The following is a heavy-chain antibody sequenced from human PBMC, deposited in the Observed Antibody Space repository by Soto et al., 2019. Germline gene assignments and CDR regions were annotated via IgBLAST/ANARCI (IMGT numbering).Heavy chain of an antibody. CDR3: AKEGGNHYYYYAMDV. D-gene: IGHD1-26*01. CDR2: TFYRSKWYN. J-gene: IGHJ6*02. CDR1: GDSVSSNSAA. V-gene: IGHV6-1*01. Sequence: SQTLSLTCAISGDSVSSNSAAWSWIRQSPSRGLEWLGRTFYRSKWYNDYAVSVKGRITINPDTSKNQFSLQLNSVTPEDTAVHYCAKEGGNHYYYYAMDVWGQGTTVTVSS.